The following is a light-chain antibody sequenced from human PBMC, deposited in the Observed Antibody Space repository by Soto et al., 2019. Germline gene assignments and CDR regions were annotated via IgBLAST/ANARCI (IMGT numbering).Light chain of an antibody. Sequence: DTVLTQSPGTLSLSPGERATLSCRASQSVTSTYLAWYQHRPGQAPRLLIYGASTRATGIPDRFSGSGSGTDFTLTISRLEPEDCAVYYCQQYAYPPWTVGHGTKGEIK. J-gene: IGKJ1*01. CDR2: GAS. CDR3: QQYAYPPWT. V-gene: IGKV3-20*01. CDR1: QSVTSTY.